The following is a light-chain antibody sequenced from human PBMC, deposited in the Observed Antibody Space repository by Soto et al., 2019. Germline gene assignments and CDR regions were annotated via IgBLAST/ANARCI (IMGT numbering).Light chain of an antibody. CDR1: QSVTTN. Sequence: VMTQSPATLSVSPGDTVSLSCRASQSVTTNLAWYQHKPGQAPRVLIYNVSTRATGVPARFRGSGTGTYVTLTISSRQSDDFAVYYCQKYKDWPYTFGQGTKLEIK. V-gene: IGKV3-15*01. CDR2: NVS. CDR3: QKYKDWPYT. J-gene: IGKJ2*01.